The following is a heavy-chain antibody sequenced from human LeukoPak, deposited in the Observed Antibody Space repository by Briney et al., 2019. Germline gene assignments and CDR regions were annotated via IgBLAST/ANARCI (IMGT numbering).Heavy chain of an antibody. CDR3: ARDKSQWLRYSDAFDI. Sequence: PGRSLRLSCAASGFTFSSYVMHWVRQAPGKGLEWVAVIWYDGSNKYYADSVKGRFTISRDNSKNTLYLQMNSLRAEDTAVYYCARDKSQWLRYSDAFDIWGQGTMVTVSS. CDR2: IWYDGSNK. CDR1: GFTFSSYV. D-gene: IGHD5-12*01. V-gene: IGHV3-33*01. J-gene: IGHJ3*02.